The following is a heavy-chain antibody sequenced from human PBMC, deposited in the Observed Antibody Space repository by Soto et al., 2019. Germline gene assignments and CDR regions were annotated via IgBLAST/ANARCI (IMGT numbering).Heavy chain of an antibody. V-gene: IGHV1-2*04. Sequence: QVQLVQSGAEVKKPGASVKVSCKASGYTFTGYYMHWVRQAPGQGLEWMGWINPNSGGTNYAQKFQGWVTMTRDTSISTAYMELSRLRSDDTAVYYCARDGGELPGPYYYGMDVWGQGTTVTVSS. D-gene: IGHD1-26*01. CDR2: INPNSGGT. J-gene: IGHJ6*02. CDR1: GYTFTGYY. CDR3: ARDGGELPGPYYYGMDV.